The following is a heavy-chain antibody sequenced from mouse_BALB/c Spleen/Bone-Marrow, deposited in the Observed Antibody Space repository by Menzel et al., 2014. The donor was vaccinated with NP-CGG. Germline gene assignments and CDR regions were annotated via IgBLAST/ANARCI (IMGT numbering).Heavy chain of an antibody. CDR2: ISSGGSNT. J-gene: IGHJ4*01. CDR1: GFAFSGYD. Sequence: EVQLVESGGGLVKPGGSLKLSCAASGFAFSGYDMSWVRQTPEKRLEWVAYISSGGSNTYYPDTVKGRFTIPRDNAKNTLYLQMNSLKSEDTAMYYCARQRGYAYAMDYWGQGTSVTDSS. V-gene: IGHV5-12-1*01. CDR3: ARQRGYAYAMDY. D-gene: IGHD2-2*01.